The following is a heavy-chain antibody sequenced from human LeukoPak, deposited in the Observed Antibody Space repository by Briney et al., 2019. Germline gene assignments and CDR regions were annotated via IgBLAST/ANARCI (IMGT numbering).Heavy chain of an antibody. CDR3: ARVVTMVRGGNWFDP. CDR1: GGSISSYY. J-gene: IGHJ5*02. V-gene: IGHV4-59*12. CDR2: IYYSGST. Sequence: SETLSLTCTVSGGSISSYYWSWIRQPPGQGLEWSGCIYYSGSTNYNPSLKSRVTMSVYTSKNQFSLKLSSVTAADTAVYYCARVVTMVRGGNWFDPWGQGTLVTVSS. D-gene: IGHD3-10*01.